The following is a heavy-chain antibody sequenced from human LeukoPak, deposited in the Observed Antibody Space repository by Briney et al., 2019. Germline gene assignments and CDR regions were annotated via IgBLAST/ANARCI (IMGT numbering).Heavy chain of an antibody. Sequence: SETLSLTCTVSGGSISSSSYYWGWIRQPPGKGLEWIGSIYYSGSTYYNPSLKSRVTISVDTSKNQLSLKLTSVTAADTAVYYCARDIRGYNASWGQGTLVTVSS. J-gene: IGHJ5*02. CDR1: GGSISSSSYY. CDR3: ARDIRGYNAS. D-gene: IGHD5-12*01. V-gene: IGHV4-39*07. CDR2: IYYSGST.